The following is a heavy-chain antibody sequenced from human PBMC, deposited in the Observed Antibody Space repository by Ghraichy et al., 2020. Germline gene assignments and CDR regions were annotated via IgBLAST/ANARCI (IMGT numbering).Heavy chain of an antibody. J-gene: IGHJ4*02. CDR3: AAAIFDYYDSSGYYS. Sequence: SVKVSCKASGFTFTSSAVQWVRQARGQRLEWIGCIVVGSGNTNYAQKFQERVTITRDMSTSTAYMELSSLRSEDTAVYYCAAAIFDYYDSSGYYSWGQGTLVTVSS. D-gene: IGHD3-22*01. CDR2: IVVGSGNT. CDR1: GFTFTSSA. V-gene: IGHV1-58*01.